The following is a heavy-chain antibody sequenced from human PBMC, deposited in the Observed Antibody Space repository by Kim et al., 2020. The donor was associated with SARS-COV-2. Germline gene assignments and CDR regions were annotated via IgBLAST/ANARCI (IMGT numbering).Heavy chain of an antibody. J-gene: IGHJ6*02. D-gene: IGHD3-10*01. CDR2: IVVGSGNT. CDR3: AAGKGSGYYYYYYGMDV. CDR1: GFTFTSSV. V-gene: IGHV1-58*01. Sequence: SVKVSCKASGFTFTSSVVQWVRQARGQRLEWIGWIVVGSGNTNYAQKFQERVTITRDMSTSTAYMELSSLRSEDTAVYYCAAGKGSGYYYYYYGMDVWGQGTTVTVSS.